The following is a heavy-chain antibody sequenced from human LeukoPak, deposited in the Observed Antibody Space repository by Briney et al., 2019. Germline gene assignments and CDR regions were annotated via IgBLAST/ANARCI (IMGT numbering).Heavy chain of an antibody. CDR3: ARGLPGVGYYDSSGYPFDY. CDR1: GYTFTSYY. V-gene: IGHV1-46*01. J-gene: IGHJ4*02. Sequence: ASVKVSCKASGYTFTSYYMHWVRQAPGQGLEWMGIINPSGGSTSYAQKLQGRVTMTRDTSTSTVYMELSSLRSEDTAVYYCARGLPGVGYYDSSGYPFDYWGQGTLVTVSS. D-gene: IGHD3-22*01. CDR2: INPSGGST.